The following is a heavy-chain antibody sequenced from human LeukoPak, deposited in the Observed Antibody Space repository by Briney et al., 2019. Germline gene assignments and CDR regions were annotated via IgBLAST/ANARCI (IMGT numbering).Heavy chain of an antibody. CDR1: GFTFSSYA. D-gene: IGHD3-9*01. J-gene: IGHJ4*02. CDR3: AKAVRDILTGYNY. Sequence: GGSLRLSCAASGFTFSSYAMSWVRQAPGKGLEWVSAISGSGGSTYYADSAKGRFTISRDNSKNTLYLQMNSLRAEDTAVYYCAKAVRDILTGYNYWGQGTLVTVSS. V-gene: IGHV3-23*01. CDR2: ISGSGGST.